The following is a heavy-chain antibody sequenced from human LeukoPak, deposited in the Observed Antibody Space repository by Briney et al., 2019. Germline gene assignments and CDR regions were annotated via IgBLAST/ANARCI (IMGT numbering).Heavy chain of an antibody. CDR1: GGSISSGSYY. D-gene: IGHD6-13*01. CDR3: ARDPRGIAAAGHSWFDP. Sequence: SQTLSLTCTVSGGSISSGSYYWSWIRQPAGKGLEWIGRIYTSGSTNYNPSLKSRVTIPVDTSKNQFSLKLSSVTAADTAVYYCARDPRGIAAAGHSWFDPWGQGTLVTVSS. CDR2: IYTSGST. V-gene: IGHV4-61*02. J-gene: IGHJ5*02.